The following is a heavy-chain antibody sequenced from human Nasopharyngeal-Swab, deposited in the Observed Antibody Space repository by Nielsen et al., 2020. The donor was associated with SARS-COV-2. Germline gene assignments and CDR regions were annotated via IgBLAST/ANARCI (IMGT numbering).Heavy chain of an antibody. CDR2: ISYDGSNK. CDR1: GFTFSSYA. Sequence: GGSLRLSCAASGFTFSSYAMHWVRRAPGKGLEWVAVISYDGSNKYYADSVKGRFTISRDNSKNTLYLQMNSLRAEDTAVYYCARVSRGPSGSYYSLNFDYWGQGTLVTVSS. CDR3: ARVSRGPSGSYYSLNFDY. D-gene: IGHD1-26*01. V-gene: IGHV3-30-3*01. J-gene: IGHJ4*02.